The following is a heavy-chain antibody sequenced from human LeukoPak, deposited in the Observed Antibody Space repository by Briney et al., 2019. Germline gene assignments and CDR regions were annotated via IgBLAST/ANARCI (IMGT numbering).Heavy chain of an antibody. CDR2: INHSGST. CDR1: GGSFSGYY. CDR3: ARERRYSSSNWFDP. V-gene: IGHV4-34*01. J-gene: IGHJ5*02. Sequence: SETLSLTCAVYGGSFSGYYRSWIRQPPGKGLEWIGEINHSGSTNYNPSLKSRVTISVDTSKNQFSLKLSSVTAADTAVYYCARERRYSSSNWFDPWGQGTLVTVSS. D-gene: IGHD6-6*01.